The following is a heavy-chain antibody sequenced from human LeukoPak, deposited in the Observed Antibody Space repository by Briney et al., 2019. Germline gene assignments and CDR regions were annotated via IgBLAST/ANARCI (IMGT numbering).Heavy chain of an antibody. Sequence: ASVKVSCKASGGTFSSYAISWVRQAPGLGLEWMGGIIPIFGTANYAQKFQGRVTITTDESTSTAYMELSSLRSEDTAVYYCARGRGEPLDYWGQGTLVTVSS. V-gene: IGHV1-69*05. CDR1: GGTFSSYA. J-gene: IGHJ4*02. CDR2: IIPIFGTA. D-gene: IGHD3-16*01. CDR3: ARGRGEPLDY.